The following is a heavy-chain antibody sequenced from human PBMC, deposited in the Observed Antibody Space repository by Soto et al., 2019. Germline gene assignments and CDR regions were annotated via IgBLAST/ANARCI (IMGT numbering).Heavy chain of an antibody. Sequence: GGSLRLSCAASGFTFSGSAMHWVRQASGKGLEWVGRIRSKANSYATAYAASVKGRFTISRDDSKNTAYLQMNSLKTEDTAVYYCTTIFLTYYDFWRGYYTGNYWGQGTLVTVSS. CDR1: GFTFSGSA. CDR2: IRSKANSYAT. CDR3: TTIFLTYYDFWRGYYTGNY. J-gene: IGHJ4*02. V-gene: IGHV3-73*01. D-gene: IGHD3-3*01.